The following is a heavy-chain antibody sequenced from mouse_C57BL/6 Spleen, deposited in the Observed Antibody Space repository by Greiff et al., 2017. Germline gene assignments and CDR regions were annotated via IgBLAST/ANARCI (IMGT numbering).Heavy chain of an antibody. V-gene: IGHV14-3*01. CDR2: IDPANGNT. Sequence: DVQLQESVAELVRPGASVKLSCTASGFTIKNTYMHWVKQRPEQGLEWIGRIDPANGNTKYAPKFQGKGTITADTSSNTAYLQLISLTSKDTAIYYCAKSSDYDGYYNYWGQGTTLTVSS. CDR3: AKSSDYDGYYNY. J-gene: IGHJ2*01. D-gene: IGHD2-3*01. CDR1: GFTIKNTY.